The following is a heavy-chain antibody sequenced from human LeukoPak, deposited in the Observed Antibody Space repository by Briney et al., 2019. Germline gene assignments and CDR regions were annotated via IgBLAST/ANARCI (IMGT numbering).Heavy chain of an antibody. V-gene: IGHV3-21*01. CDR1: GFTFSSYS. Sequence: GGSLRLSCAASGFTFSSYSMNWVRQAPGKGLEWVSSISSSSSYIYYADSVKGRFTSSRDNAKNSLYLQMNSLRAEDTAVYYRARDQYSGSYYSTLYYWGQGTLVTVSS. J-gene: IGHJ4*02. D-gene: IGHD1-26*01. CDR3: ARDQYSGSYYSTLYY. CDR2: ISSSSSYI.